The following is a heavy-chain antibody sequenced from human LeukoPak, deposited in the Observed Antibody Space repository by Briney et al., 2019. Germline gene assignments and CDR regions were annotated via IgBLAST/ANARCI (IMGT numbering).Heavy chain of an antibody. J-gene: IGHJ4*02. Sequence: SETLSLTCTVSGGSISSYYWSWIRQPPGKGLEWIGYIYYRGSTNYNPSLMSRVTISVDTSKNQFSLKLSSVTAADTAVYYCARHVTGYYFDSWGQGTLVTVSS. D-gene: IGHD1-14*01. CDR1: GGSISSYY. V-gene: IGHV4-59*08. CDR3: ARHVTGYYFDS. CDR2: IYYRGST.